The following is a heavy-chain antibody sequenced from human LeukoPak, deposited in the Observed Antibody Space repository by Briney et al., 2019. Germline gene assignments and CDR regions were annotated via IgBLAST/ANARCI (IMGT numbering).Heavy chain of an antibody. D-gene: IGHD3-22*01. CDR2: ISRNSGSI. J-gene: IGHJ4*02. CDR1: GFTFDDYA. V-gene: IGHV3-9*01. CDR3: AKDNSDSSGYFDY. Sequence: PGGSLRLSCAASGFTFDDYAMHWVRQAPGKGLEWVSGISRNSGSIGYADSVKGRFTISRDNAKNSLYLQMNSLRAEDTALYYCAKDNSDSSGYFDYWGQGTLVTVSS.